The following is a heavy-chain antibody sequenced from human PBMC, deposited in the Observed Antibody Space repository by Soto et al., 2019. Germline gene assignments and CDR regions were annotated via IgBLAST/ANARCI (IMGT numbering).Heavy chain of an antibody. CDR3: ARQEWIQLWPDYY. CDR1: GGFIRSSRDY. Sequence: SETLSLTCTVSGGFIRSSRDYWGWIRQPPGKGLEYIGSIYHSGNTYYNPSLKSRVTISVDTSKNQFSLKLSSVTAADTAVYYCARQEWIQLWPDYYWGQGTLVTVS. J-gene: IGHJ4*02. CDR2: IYHSGNT. V-gene: IGHV4-39*01. D-gene: IGHD5-18*01.